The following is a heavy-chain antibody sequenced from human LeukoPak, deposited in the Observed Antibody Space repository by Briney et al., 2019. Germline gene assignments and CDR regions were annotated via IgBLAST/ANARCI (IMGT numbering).Heavy chain of an antibody. CDR3: ARLRGVPNWFDP. Sequence: SETLSLTCTVSGGSISSYYWSWIRQPPGKGLEWIGYIYTSGSTNYNPSLKSRVAISVDTSKNQFSLKLSSVTAADTAVYYCARLRGVPNWFDPWGQGTLVTVSS. D-gene: IGHD2-8*01. CDR2: IYTSGST. V-gene: IGHV4-4*09. CDR1: GGSISSYY. J-gene: IGHJ5*02.